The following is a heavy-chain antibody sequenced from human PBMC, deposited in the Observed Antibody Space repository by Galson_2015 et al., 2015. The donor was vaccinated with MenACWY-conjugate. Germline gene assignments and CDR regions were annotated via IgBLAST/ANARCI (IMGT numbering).Heavy chain of an antibody. V-gene: IGHV3-74*01. J-gene: IGHJ4*02. Sequence: SLRLSCAASGFTFNNYWMHWVRQPPGKGLEWISYIEADGSFSNYADSVKGRFTISTDNAKNMVYLQMDGLGDEDTAVYFCARDNNWSFDSRGQGTLVTVSS. CDR1: GFTFNNYW. CDR2: IEADGSFS. D-gene: IGHD1-1*01. CDR3: ARDNNWSFDS.